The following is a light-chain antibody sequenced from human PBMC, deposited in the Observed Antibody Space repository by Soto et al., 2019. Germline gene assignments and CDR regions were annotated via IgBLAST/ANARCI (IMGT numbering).Light chain of an antibody. CDR2: EVT. CDR1: SSDVGAYNY. J-gene: IGLJ1*01. Sequence: QSVLTQPPSASGSLGQSVTISCTGTSSDVGAYNYVSWYQQHPGKAPKLMIYEVTRRPSGVPDRFSGSKFGNTASLNVSGLQAEDEADYYCCSYADNTDYVFGTGTKVTVL. CDR3: CSYADNTDYV. V-gene: IGLV2-8*01.